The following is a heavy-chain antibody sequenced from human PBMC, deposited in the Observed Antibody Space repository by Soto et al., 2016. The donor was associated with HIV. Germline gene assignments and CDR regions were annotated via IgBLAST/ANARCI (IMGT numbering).Heavy chain of an antibody. CDR3: ARETADSSGYYYRY. D-gene: IGHD3-22*01. V-gene: IGHV1-8*03. J-gene: IGHJ4*02. CDR2: MNPNSGNT. CDR1: GYTFTSYD. Sequence: QVQLVQSGAEVKKPGASVRVSCKASGYTFTSYDINWVRQATGQGLEWMGWMNPNSGNTGYAQKFQGRVTITRNTSISTAYMELSSLRSEDTAVYYCARETADSSGYYYRYWGQGTLVTVSS.